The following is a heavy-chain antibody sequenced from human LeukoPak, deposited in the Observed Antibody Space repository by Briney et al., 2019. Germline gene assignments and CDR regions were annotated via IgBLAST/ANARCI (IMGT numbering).Heavy chain of an antibody. CDR3: AKDHDTMVRKGGTYFDY. V-gene: IGHV3-48*01. CDR1: GFTFSSYS. D-gene: IGHD3-10*01. CDR2: ISSLSGTI. Sequence: GGSLRLSCAASGFTFSSYSMNWVRQAPGEGLEWVSYISSLSGTIYCADSVKGRFTISRDNSKNTLYLQMNSLRAEDTAVYYCAKDHDTMVRKGGTYFDYWGQGTLVTVSS. J-gene: IGHJ4*02.